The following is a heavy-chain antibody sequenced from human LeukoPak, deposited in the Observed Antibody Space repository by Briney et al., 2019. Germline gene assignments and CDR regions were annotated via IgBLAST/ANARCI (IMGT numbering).Heavy chain of an antibody. CDR1: GFSFTSYA. Sequence: GGSLRLSCAASGFSFTSYAMTWVRQAPGKGLEWVSAISGSGVGTYYADSVKGRFTISRDNSKNTLSLQMNSLRAEDTAVYYCANLRSFRYFEYWGQGTLVTVSS. V-gene: IGHV3-23*01. J-gene: IGHJ4*02. D-gene: IGHD3-9*01. CDR2: ISGSGVGT. CDR3: ANLRSFRYFEY.